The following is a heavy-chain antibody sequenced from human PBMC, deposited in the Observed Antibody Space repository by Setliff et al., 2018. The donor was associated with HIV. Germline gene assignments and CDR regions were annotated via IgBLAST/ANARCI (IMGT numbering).Heavy chain of an antibody. CDR2: IWYDGSEK. J-gene: IGHJ6*03. D-gene: IGHD2-15*01. Sequence: GGSLRLSCAASGFTFSSYAMSWVRQVPGKGLEWVAVIWYDGSEKYFADSVKGRFTISRDNSKNTLYLQMNSLRAEDTALYYCARYGGGNPFYYYYMDVWGKGTTVTAP. CDR1: GFTFSSYA. V-gene: IGHV3-33*08. CDR3: ARYGGGNPFYYYYMDV.